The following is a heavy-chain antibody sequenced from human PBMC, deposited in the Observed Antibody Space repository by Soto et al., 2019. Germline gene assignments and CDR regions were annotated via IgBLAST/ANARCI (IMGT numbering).Heavy chain of an antibody. J-gene: IGHJ4*02. D-gene: IGHD2-21*01. V-gene: IGHV4-39*01. CDR2: IDYNGVT. CDR1: GASISSRDYY. Sequence: PSETLSLTCSVSGASISSRDYYWGWIRQTPGKGLEWIGNIDYNGVTYYNPSLKSRVAVSKDTSKNQFSLKVASVTAADTAIYYCGRVVIGTSRHTDSDYWGQGTQVTVSS. CDR3: GRVVIGTSRHTDSDY.